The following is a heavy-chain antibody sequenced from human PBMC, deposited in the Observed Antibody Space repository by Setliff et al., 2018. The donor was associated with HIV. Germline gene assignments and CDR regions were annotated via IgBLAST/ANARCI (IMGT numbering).Heavy chain of an antibody. D-gene: IGHD3-22*01. CDR3: AREMWPDYYDSSGYYDY. CDR2: ISGYSGDT. V-gene: IGHV1-18*01. J-gene: IGHJ4*02. CDR1: GYTFTSYG. Sequence: ASVKVSCKASGYTFTSYGISWVRQAPGQGLVWMGWISGYSGDTIYAQKFHGRVTMTTDTSTSTAYMELRSLRSDDTAVYYCAREMWPDYYDSSGYYDYWGQGTLVTVSS.